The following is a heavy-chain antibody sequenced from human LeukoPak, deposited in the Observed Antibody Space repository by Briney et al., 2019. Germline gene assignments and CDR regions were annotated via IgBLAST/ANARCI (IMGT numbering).Heavy chain of an antibody. J-gene: IGHJ4*02. CDR2: ISGNGGST. D-gene: IGHD3-22*01. V-gene: IGHV3-23*01. Sequence: GGSLRLPCAASGFTFSNYVMNWVRQAPGKGLEWVSGISGNGGSTYYADSVKGRFTLSRDNSKNTLDLQMSSLRAEDTAVYYCAKALGYYDSSGYLNFDSWGQGTLVTVSS. CDR1: GFTFSNYV. CDR3: AKALGYYDSSGYLNFDS.